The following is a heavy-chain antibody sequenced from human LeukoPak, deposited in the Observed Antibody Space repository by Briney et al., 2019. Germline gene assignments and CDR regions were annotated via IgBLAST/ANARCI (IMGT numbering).Heavy chain of an antibody. CDR2: ISSSSSYT. V-gene: IGHV3-11*06. CDR1: GFAFSDYY. CDR3: ASRWGDAFDI. Sequence: GGSLRLSCAASGFAFSDYYMSWIRQAPGKGLEWVSYISSSSSYTNYADSVKGRFTISRDNAKNSLYLQVNSLRAEDTAVYYCASRWGDAFDIWGQGTMVTVSS. D-gene: IGHD3-16*01. J-gene: IGHJ3*02.